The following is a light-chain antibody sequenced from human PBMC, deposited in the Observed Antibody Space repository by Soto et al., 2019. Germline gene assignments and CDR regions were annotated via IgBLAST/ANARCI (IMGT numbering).Light chain of an antibody. CDR2: DAS. Sequence: DIQMTQSPYTLSASVGDRVTISCRASQSISTWLAWYQQKLGKAPKLLIYDASSLQSGVPSRFSGGGSGTEFTLTISSLQPDDFATYYCQQYFSYTPWTFGQGTKVEV. V-gene: IGKV1-5*01. J-gene: IGKJ1*01. CDR1: QSISTW. CDR3: QQYFSYTPWT.